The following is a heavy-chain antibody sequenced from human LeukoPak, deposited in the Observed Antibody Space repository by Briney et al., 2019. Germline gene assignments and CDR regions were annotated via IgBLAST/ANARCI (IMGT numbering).Heavy chain of an antibody. V-gene: IGHV4-39*07. Sequence: SETLSRTCTVSGGSINNSNSYWGWIRQPPGKRLEWIGTISYSGNTYYKPPLKSRVTISVDTSKNQFSLKLNSVTAADSAVYFCASPKRRYYYYMDVWGKGTTVTVSS. J-gene: IGHJ6*03. CDR2: ISYSGNT. CDR1: GGSINNSNSY. CDR3: ASPKRRYYYYMDV.